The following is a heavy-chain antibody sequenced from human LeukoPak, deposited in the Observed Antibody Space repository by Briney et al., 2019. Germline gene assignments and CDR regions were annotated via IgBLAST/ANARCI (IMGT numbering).Heavy chain of an antibody. V-gene: IGHV3-30-3*01. Sequence: GGSLRLSCAASGFTFSSYAMHWVRQAPGKGLEWVAVISYDGSNKYYADSVKGRFTISRDNSKNTLYLQMNSLRAEDTAVYYCAKEQVVKGSYWGQGTLVTVSS. CDR2: ISYDGSNK. J-gene: IGHJ4*02. CDR3: AKEQVVKGSY. D-gene: IGHD2-2*01. CDR1: GFTFSSYA.